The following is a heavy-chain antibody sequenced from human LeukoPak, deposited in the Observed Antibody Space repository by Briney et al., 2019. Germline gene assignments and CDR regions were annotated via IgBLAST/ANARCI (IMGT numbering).Heavy chain of an antibody. Sequence: GASVKVSCKASGYAFTGYHMHWVRQAPGQGLEWMGWINPNSGGTNYAQKFQGRVNMTRDASISTAYMELSRLRSDDTAVYYCARELGGYLDHWGQGTLVTVSS. CDR1: GYAFTGYH. CDR3: ARELGGYLDH. CDR2: INPNSGGT. V-gene: IGHV1-2*02. D-gene: IGHD2-15*01. J-gene: IGHJ4*02.